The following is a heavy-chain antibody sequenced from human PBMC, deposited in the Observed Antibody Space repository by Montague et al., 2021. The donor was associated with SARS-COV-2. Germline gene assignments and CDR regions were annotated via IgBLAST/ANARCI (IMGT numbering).Heavy chain of an antibody. Sequence: SETLSLTCTVSGGSVSSYYWSWIRQPAGKGLEWIGRFYTTGSTNYNPSLKSRVTMSVDTSKNQFPLKLSSVTAADTAVYYCARSTFYSSGWWDNWYFDLWGRGTLVTVSS. CDR3: ARSTFYSSGWWDNWYFDL. V-gene: IGHV4-4*07. CDR1: GGSVSSYY. CDR2: FYTTGST. D-gene: IGHD6-19*01. J-gene: IGHJ2*01.